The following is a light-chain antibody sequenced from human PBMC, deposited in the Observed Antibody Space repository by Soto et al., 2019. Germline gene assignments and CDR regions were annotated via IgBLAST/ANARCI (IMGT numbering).Light chain of an antibody. CDR3: SSYAGSNNLRVV. CDR2: EVT. CDR1: SSDVGGYNY. J-gene: IGLJ2*01. V-gene: IGLV2-8*01. Sequence: QSVLTQPPSASGSPGQSVTISCTGTSSDVGGYNYVSWYQQHPGKAPKLMLFEVTKRPSGVPDRFSGSKSANTASLTVSGLQAEDEADYYCSSYAGSNNLRVVFGGGTQLTVL.